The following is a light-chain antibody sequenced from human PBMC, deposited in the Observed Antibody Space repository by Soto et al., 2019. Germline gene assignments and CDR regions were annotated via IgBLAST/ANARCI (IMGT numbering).Light chain of an antibody. CDR1: QSVTSSI. J-gene: IGKJ2*01. CDR2: DAS. CDR3: QQYGASPVT. V-gene: IGKV3-20*01. Sequence: VLTQSPGTLSLSPGEGATLSCRASQSVTSSILAWYQQKPGQAPRLLIYDASIRASGIPDRFSGSGSGTDFILTISRLEPEDFAVYYCQQYGASPVTFGQGTKLEIK.